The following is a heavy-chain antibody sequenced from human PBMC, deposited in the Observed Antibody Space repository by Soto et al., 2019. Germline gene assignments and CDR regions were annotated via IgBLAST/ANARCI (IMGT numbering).Heavy chain of an antibody. CDR2: IYYSGTT. Sequence: QVQLQESGPGLVKPSDTLSLTCAVSGYSISSSNWWGWIRQPPGKGLEWIGYIYYSGTTYYNPSLQTRATLSVDTSKHAFSLKLPSVTAGDTAVYYCARREIQGPMDYWGQGTLVTVSS. CDR3: ARREIQGPMDY. J-gene: IGHJ4*02. CDR1: GYSISSSNW. V-gene: IGHV4-28*01. D-gene: IGHD1-26*01.